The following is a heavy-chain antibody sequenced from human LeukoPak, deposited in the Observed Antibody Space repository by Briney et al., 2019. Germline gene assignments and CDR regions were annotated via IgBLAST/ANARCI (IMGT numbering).Heavy chain of an antibody. CDR3: AILSW. CDR1: GGTFSSYA. Sequence: ASVKVSCKASGGTFSSYAISWVRQAPGQGLEWMGRIIPILGIANYAQKFQGRVTMTRNTSISTAYMELSSLRSEDTAVYYCAILSWWGQGTLVTVSS. J-gene: IGHJ4*02. V-gene: IGHV1-69*04. CDR2: IIPILGIA. D-gene: IGHD2/OR15-2a*01.